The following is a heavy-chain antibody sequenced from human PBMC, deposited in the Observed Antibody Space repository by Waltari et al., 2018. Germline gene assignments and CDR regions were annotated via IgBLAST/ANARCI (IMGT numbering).Heavy chain of an antibody. CDR1: GGSISSRGYY. J-gene: IGHJ4*02. V-gene: IGHV4-31*03. CDR3: ARLVVGALGDDY. D-gene: IGHD1-26*01. CDR2: IYYSGST. Sequence: QVQLQESGPGLVKPSQTLSLTCTVSGGSISSRGYYWRWIRQHPGKGLEWIGYIYYSGSTYYNPSLKSRVTISVDTSKNQFSLKLSSVTAADTAVYYCARLVVGALGDDYWGQGTLVTVSS.